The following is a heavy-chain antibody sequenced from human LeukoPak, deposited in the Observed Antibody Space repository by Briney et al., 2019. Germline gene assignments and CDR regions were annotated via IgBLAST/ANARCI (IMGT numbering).Heavy chain of an antibody. CDR2: IYYSGST. CDR3: ARDSPDYYGSGYYFDY. CDR1: GGSIRSSYYY. D-gene: IGHD3-10*01. V-gene: IGHV4-30-4*08. Sequence: SETLSLTCTVSGGSIRSSYYYWGWIRQPPGKGLEWIGYIYYSGSTYYNPSLKSRVTISVDTSKNQFSLKLSSVTAADTAVYYCARDSPDYYGSGYYFDYWGQGTLVTVSS. J-gene: IGHJ4*02.